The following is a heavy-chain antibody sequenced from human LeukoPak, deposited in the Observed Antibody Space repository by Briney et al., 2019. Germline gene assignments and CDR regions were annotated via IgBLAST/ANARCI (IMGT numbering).Heavy chain of an antibody. V-gene: IGHV4-39*01. D-gene: IGHD3-10*01. CDR3: ARLAYYGSGSYPGY. CDR1: GGSISSYY. J-gene: IGHJ4*02. CDR2: IYYSGST. Sequence: SETLSLTCTVSGGSISSYYWSWIRQPPGKGLEWIGSIYYSGSTYYNPSLKSRVTISVDTSKNQFSLKLSSVTAADTAVYYCARLAYYGSGSYPGYWGQGTLVTVSS.